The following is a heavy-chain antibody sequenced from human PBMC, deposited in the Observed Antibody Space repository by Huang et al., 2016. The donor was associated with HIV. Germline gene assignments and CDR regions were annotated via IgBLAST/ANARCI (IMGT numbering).Heavy chain of an antibody. CDR1: GYTFTRYY. Sequence: QVQLVQSGAEVKKAGASVKVSCKASGYTFTRYYMHWVRQAPGKGLEWRAIINPSGGSTSYAQEFQGRVTMTRDTSTSTVYMELSSLRSEDTTVYYCARGPGGAAAGYYFDYWGQGTLVTVSS. CDR3: ARGPGGAAAGYYFDY. J-gene: IGHJ4*02. V-gene: IGHV1-46*03. CDR2: INPSGGST. D-gene: IGHD6-13*01.